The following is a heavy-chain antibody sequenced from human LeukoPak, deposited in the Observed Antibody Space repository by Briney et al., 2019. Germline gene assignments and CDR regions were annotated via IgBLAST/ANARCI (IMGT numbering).Heavy chain of an antibody. CDR2: IYYSGST. V-gene: IGHV4-38-2*02. J-gene: IGHJ4*02. CDR1: GYSISSGYY. CDR3: AKSGGYGLIDY. Sequence: PSETLSLTCTVSGYSISSGYYWGWIRQPPGKGLEWIGSIYYSGSTYYNASLQSRVTISIDTSKNQFSLRLNSVTAADTAMYYCAKSGGYGLIDYWGQGTLVTVSS. D-gene: IGHD1-26*01.